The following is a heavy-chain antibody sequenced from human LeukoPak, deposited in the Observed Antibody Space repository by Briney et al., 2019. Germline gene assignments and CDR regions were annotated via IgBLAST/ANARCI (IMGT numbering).Heavy chain of an antibody. CDR2: IGTVGDA. D-gene: IGHD2-8*01. CDR3: AKSKIVEGILYFDL. Sequence: GGSLRLSCTASGFTFNIYPFTWVRQAPGKGPEWVSTIGTVGDAYYADSVTGRFTISRDDCNNALYLHMSSLRAEDAAVYYCAKSKIVEGILYFDLLGRRTLVTVSS. J-gene: IGHJ2*01. V-gene: IGHV3-23*01. CDR1: GFTFNIYP.